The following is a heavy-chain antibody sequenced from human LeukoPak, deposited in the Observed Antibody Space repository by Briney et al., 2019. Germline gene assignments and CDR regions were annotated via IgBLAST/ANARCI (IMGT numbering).Heavy chain of an antibody. J-gene: IGHJ3*02. CDR2: INHSGST. CDR3: ARHVDSGWYRGLDI. V-gene: IGHV4-34*01. CDR1: GGSFSGYY. Sequence: SETLSLTCAVYGGSFSGYYWSWIRQPPGKGLEWIGEINHSGSTNYNPSLKSRVTISVDTSKNQFSLKLSSMTAADTAVYYCARHVDSGWYRGLDIWGQGTMVTVSS. D-gene: IGHD6-19*01.